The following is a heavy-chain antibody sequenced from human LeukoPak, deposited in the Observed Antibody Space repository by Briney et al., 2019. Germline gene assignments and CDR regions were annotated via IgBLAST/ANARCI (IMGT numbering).Heavy chain of an antibody. CDR3: ARHRVRIAAAGTPAGGWFDP. J-gene: IGHJ5*02. CDR2: INPSGGST. D-gene: IGHD6-13*01. V-gene: IGHV1-46*01. Sequence: APVKVSCKASGYTFTSYYMHWVRQAPGQGLEWMGIINPSGGSTSYAQKFQGRVTMTRDMSTSTVYMELSSLRSEDTAVYYCARHRVRIAAAGTPAGGWFDPWGQGTLGTVS. CDR1: GYTFTSYY.